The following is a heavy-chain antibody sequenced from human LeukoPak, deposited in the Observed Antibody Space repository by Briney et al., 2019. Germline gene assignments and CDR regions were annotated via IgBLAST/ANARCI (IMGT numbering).Heavy chain of an antibody. D-gene: IGHD2-15*01. V-gene: IGHV3-23*01. Sequence: RAGGPLRLSCAASGFTFSNSAMSWVRQAPGKGLEWVSTLSGSGITTYYADSVKGRFTISRDNSKNTLYLQMNSLRAEDTAVYYCAKGIMRGFDPWGQGTLVTVSS. CDR1: GFTFSNSA. CDR3: AKGIMRGFDP. J-gene: IGHJ5*02. CDR2: LSGSGITT.